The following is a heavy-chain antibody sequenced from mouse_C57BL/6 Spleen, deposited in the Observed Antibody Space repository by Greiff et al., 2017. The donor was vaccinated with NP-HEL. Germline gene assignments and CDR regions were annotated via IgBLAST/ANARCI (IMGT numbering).Heavy chain of an antibody. CDR2: IDPNSGGT. D-gene: IGHD2-3*01. CDR1: GYTFTSYW. V-gene: IGHV1-72*01. J-gene: IGHJ1*03. CDR3: ANDSYFWWYFDV. Sequence: QVQLQQPGAELVKPGASVKLSCKASGYTFTSYWMHWVTQRPGRGLEWIGRIDPNSGGTKYNEKFKSKATLTVDKRSSTAYMQSSRLTSEDSAVCECANDSYFWWYFDVWGTGTTVTVSS.